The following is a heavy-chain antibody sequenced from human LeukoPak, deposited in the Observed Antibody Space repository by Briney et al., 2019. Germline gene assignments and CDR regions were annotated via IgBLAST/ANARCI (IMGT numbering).Heavy chain of an antibody. CDR1: GYTFTGYY. J-gene: IGHJ4*02. V-gene: IGHV1-2*06. CDR2: INPNSGGT. Sequence: ASVKVSCKASGYTFTGYYMHWVRQAPGQGLEWMGRINPNSGGTNYAQKFQGRVTMTRDTSISTAYMELSRLRSDDTAVYYCARVSVGDYYDSSGDYWGQGTLSPSPQ. CDR3: ARVSVGDYYDSSGDY. D-gene: IGHD3-22*01.